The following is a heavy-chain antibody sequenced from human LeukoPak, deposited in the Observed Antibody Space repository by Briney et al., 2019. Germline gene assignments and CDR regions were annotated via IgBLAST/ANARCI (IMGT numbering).Heavy chain of an antibody. D-gene: IGHD6-19*01. CDR3: ARDQSEFYSSGWYRRLDY. CDR2: TYYRSKWYN. V-gene: IGHV6-1*01. CDR1: GDSVSSNSAA. J-gene: IGHJ4*02. Sequence: SQTLSLTCAISGDSVSSNSAAWNWIRQSPSRGLEWLGRTYYRSKWYNDYAVSVKSRITINPDTSKNQFSLQLNSVTPEDTAVYYCARDQSEFYSSGWYRRLDYWGQGTLVTVSS.